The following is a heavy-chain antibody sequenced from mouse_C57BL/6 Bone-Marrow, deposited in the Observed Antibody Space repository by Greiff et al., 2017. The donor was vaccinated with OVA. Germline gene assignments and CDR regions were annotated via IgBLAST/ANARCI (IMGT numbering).Heavy chain of an antibody. Sequence: EVQGVESGGGLVKPGGSLKLSCAASGFTFSSYAMSWVRQTPEKRLEWVATISDGGSYTYYPDNVKGRFTISRDNAKNNLYLQMSHLKSEDTAMYYCARDGIVTLDYWGQGTTLTVSS. CDR1: GFTFSSYA. CDR2: ISDGGSYT. J-gene: IGHJ2*01. D-gene: IGHD2-5*01. V-gene: IGHV5-4*01. CDR3: ARDGIVTLDY.